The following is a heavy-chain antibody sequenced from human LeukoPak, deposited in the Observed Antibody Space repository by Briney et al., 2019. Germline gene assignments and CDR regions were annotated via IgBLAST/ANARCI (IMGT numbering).Heavy chain of an antibody. J-gene: IGHJ4*02. V-gene: IGHV3-20*04. CDR1: GFTFDDYG. D-gene: IGHD2-2*01. Sequence: PGGSLRLSCAASGFTFDDYGMSWVRQAPGRGLEWVSGINWNGGSTGYADSVKGRFTISRDNSKNTLYLQMNSLRAEDTAVYYCAKEPLPSLGYCSSTSCPELYYFDYWGQGTLVTVSS. CDR2: INWNGGST. CDR3: AKEPLPSLGYCSSTSCPELYYFDY.